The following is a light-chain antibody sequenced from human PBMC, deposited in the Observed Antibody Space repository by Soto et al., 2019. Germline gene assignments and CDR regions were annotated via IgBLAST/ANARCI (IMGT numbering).Light chain of an antibody. CDR1: QSVNSY. V-gene: IGKV3-15*01. CDR3: QQFNSWPYT. J-gene: IGKJ2*01. Sequence: EVVMTQSPATLSVSPGERATLSCRASQSVNSYLAWYQKKPGQPPRLLIYTTSSRATGVPARFSGSGSGTEFTRTITSLQSEEFAVDDCQQFNSWPYTFGQGTKLEIK. CDR2: TTS.